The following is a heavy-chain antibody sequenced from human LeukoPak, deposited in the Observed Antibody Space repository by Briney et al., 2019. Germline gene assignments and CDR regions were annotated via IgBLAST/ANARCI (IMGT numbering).Heavy chain of an antibody. V-gene: IGHV4-39*01. CDR3: ARTTLGYDFWSGYLGYMDV. CDR2: IYYSGST. J-gene: IGHJ6*03. CDR1: GGSISSSSYY. Sequence: SETLSLTCTVSGGSISSSSYYWGWIRQPPGKGLEWMGRIYYSGSTYYSPSLKSRVTISVDTSKNQFSLKLSSVTAADTAVYYCARTTLGYDFWSGYLGYMDVWGKGTTVTVSS. D-gene: IGHD3-3*01.